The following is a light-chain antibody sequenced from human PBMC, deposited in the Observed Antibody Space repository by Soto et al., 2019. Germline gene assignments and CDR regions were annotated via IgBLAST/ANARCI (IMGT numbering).Light chain of an antibody. CDR1: SSDVGGYNY. V-gene: IGLV2-8*01. CDR3: SSHAGSNDLLV. CDR2: EVN. Sequence: QSVLTQPPSASGSPGQSVTISCTGTSSDVGGYNYVSWYQQHPGKAPKLIIYEVNKRPSGVPDRFSGSKSGNTASLTVSGLQAEDEAGYYCSSHAGSNDLLVFGGGTKLTVL. J-gene: IGLJ2*01.